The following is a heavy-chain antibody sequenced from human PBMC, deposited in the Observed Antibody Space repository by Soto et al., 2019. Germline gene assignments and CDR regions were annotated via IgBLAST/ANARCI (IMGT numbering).Heavy chain of an antibody. Sequence: EVQLLESGGGLVQPGGSLRLSCVVSGFTFGSYAMSWVRQAPEKGPEWVAILGGNGFTTYYADSVKGRFTISGDKSKSTLFLQMNSLRADDTGVSYCAKALRPSLNFFYYMDVWGRGTSVTVS. CDR2: LGGNGFTT. D-gene: IGHD2-2*01. CDR1: GFTFGSYA. CDR3: AKALRPSLNFFYYMDV. V-gene: IGHV3-23*01. J-gene: IGHJ6*03.